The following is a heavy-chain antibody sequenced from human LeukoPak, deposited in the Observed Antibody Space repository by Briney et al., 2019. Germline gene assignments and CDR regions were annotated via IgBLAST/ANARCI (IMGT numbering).Heavy chain of an antibody. V-gene: IGHV1-18*01. CDR3: ARGVREGGATWYYYYGMGV. Sequence: ASVKVSCKASGYTFTSYGISWVRQAPGQGLEWMGWISAYNGNTNYAQKLQGRVTMTTDTSTSTAYMELRSLRSDDTAVYYCARGVREGGATWYYYYGMGVWGQGTTVTVSS. CDR2: ISAYNGNT. D-gene: IGHD1-26*01. J-gene: IGHJ6*02. CDR1: GYTFTSYG.